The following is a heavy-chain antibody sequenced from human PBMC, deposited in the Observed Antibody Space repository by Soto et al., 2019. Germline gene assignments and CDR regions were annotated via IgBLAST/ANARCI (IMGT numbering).Heavy chain of an antibody. J-gene: IGHJ6*02. CDR1: VYSFTSYW. Sequence: PGESLKISCKGSVYSFTSYWISWVRQMPGKGLEWMGRIDPGDSYTNYSPSFQGHVTISADKSISTAYLQWSSLKASDTAMYYCARSLVATTSYYYGMDVWGQGTTVTVSS. D-gene: IGHD5-12*01. CDR2: IDPGDSYT. V-gene: IGHV5-10-1*01. CDR3: ARSLVATTSYYYGMDV.